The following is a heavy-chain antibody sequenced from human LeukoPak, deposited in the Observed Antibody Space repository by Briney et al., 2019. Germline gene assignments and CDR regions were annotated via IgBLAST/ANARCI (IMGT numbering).Heavy chain of an antibody. Sequence: SQTLSLTCAISGDSVSSNSAAWNWIRQSPLRGLEWLGRTYYRSKWYNDYAISVKSRITINPDTSKNQFSLQLNSVTPEDTAVYYCARVGDMITFGGVIVEGYFDYWGQGTLVTVSS. CDR1: GDSVSSNSAA. D-gene: IGHD3-16*02. J-gene: IGHJ4*02. CDR2: TYYRSKWYN. V-gene: IGHV6-1*01. CDR3: ARVGDMITFGGVIVEGYFDY.